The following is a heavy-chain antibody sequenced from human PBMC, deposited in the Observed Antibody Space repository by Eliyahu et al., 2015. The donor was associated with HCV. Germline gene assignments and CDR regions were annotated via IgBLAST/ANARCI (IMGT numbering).Heavy chain of an antibody. CDR2: IHYXGST. CDR3: ASGGGGIAVSGTGGWFDP. Sequence: QVQLQESGPGLVKPSETLSLTCTVSGGSITTXYWSWIRQPPGKGLEWIGYIHYXGSTNYNPPLKSRVTMSVDTSKNQFSLTLTSVTAADTAVYYCASGGGGIAVSGTGGWFDPWGQGTLVTVSS. CDR1: GGSITTXY. J-gene: IGHJ5*02. V-gene: IGHV4-59*01. D-gene: IGHD6-19*01.